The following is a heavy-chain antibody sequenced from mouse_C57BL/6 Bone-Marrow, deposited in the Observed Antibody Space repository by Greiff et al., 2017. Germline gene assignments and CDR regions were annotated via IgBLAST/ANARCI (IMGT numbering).Heavy chain of an antibody. V-gene: IGHV1-19*01. CDR2: INPYNGGT. CDR1: GYTFTDYY. Sequence: EVQLQESGPVLVKPGASVKMSCKASGYTFTDYYMNWVKQSHGKSLEWIGVINPYNGGTSYNQKFKGKATLTVDKSSSTAYMELNSLTSEDSAVYYCARVEVYYGSSWFAYWGQGTLVTVSA. J-gene: IGHJ3*01. CDR3: ARVEVYYGSSWFAY. D-gene: IGHD1-1*01.